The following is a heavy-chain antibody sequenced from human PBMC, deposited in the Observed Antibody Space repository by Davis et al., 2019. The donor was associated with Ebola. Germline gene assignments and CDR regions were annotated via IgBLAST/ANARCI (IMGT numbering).Heavy chain of an antibody. V-gene: IGHV3-74*01. CDR3: ARSSYQPDY. Sequence: PGGSLRLSCAASGFTFSSYWMHWVRQAPGKGPVWVSRINPDGSFTDYADSVKGRFSISGDSTSNTLYLQMNGLRAEDTAVYYCARSSYQPDYWGQGTLVTVSS. CDR2: INPDGSFT. CDR1: GFTFSSYW. D-gene: IGHD2-2*01. J-gene: IGHJ4*02.